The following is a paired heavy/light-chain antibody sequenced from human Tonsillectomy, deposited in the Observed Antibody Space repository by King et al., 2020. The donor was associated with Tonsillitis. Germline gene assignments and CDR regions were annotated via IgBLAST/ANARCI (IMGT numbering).Light chain of an antibody. J-gene: IGLJ1*01. CDR2: RNN. V-gene: IGLV1-44*01. Sequence: QSVLTQPPSASATPGQSVTISCSGSSSNIAKNVVNWYQHLPGTAPKLLVYRNNQRPSGVPDRFSGSKSATSASLAIIGLQSEDEADYYCAAWDDSLNAYVFGAGTKVTVL. CDR3: AAWDDSLNAYV. CDR1: SSNIAKNV.
Heavy chain of an antibody. D-gene: IGHD1-1*01. J-gene: IGHJ6*03. CDR2: ISGRGGST. V-gene: IGHV3-23*01. CDR3: ARGTAPRPDSYYHSMDV. CDR1: TFTSTSHA. Sequence: EVQLSESGGTLVQPGGSLRLTCEGSTFTSTSHAMSWVRQAPGKGLEWVSTISGRGGSTFYAESMKGRLTISRDNSKNTVYLQMSSLRVEDTAVYYCARGTAPRPDSYYHSMDVWGTGTTVTVSS.